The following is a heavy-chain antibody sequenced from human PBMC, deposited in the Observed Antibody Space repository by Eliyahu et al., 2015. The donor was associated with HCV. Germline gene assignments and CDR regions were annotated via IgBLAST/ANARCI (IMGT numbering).Heavy chain of an antibody. J-gene: IGHJ5*02. CDR2: IFHTGST. CDR3: TREDGHTWFDP. D-gene: IGHD5-24*01. V-gene: IGHV4-59*01. Sequence: SWVRQAPGKGLEWIGYIFHTGSTNYNPSLKSRVTMSVDTFKNQFSLNLRSVTAADTALYYCTREDGHTWFDPWGQGTLVTVTS.